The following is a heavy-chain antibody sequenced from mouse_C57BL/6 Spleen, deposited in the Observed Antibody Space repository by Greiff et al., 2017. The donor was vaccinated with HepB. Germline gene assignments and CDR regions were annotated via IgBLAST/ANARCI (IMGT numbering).Heavy chain of an antibody. J-gene: IGHJ4*01. CDR2: IDPETGGT. Sequence: VQLQQSGAELVRPGASVTLSCKASGYTFTAYEMHWVKQTPVHGLEWIGAIDPETGGTAYNQKFKGKAILTADKSSSTAYMELRSLTSEDSAVYYCTRPALYYAMDYWGQGTSVTVSS. V-gene: IGHV1-15*01. CDR3: TRPALYYAMDY. CDR1: GYTFTAYE.